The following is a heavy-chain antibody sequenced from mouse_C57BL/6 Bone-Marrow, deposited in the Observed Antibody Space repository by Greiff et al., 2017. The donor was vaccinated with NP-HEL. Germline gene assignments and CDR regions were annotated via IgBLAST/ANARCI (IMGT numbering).Heavy chain of an antibody. Sequence: VHVKQSVAELVRPGASVKLSCTASGFNIKNTYMHWVKQRPEQGLEWIGRIDPANGNTKYAPKFQGKATITADTSSNTAYLQLSSLTSEETAIYYCSRCGLRRKNWYFDVWGTGTTVTVSS. CDR1: GFNIKNTY. CDR2: IDPANGNT. CDR3: SRCGLRRKNWYFDV. D-gene: IGHD2-2*01. V-gene: IGHV14-3*01. J-gene: IGHJ1*03.